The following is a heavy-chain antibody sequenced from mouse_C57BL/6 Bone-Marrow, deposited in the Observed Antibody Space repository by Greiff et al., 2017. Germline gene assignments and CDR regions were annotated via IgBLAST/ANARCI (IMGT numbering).Heavy chain of an antibody. CDR3: ARDLLCYYGFDY. V-gene: IGHV5-4*01. D-gene: IGHD1-1*01. CDR2: ISDGGCYT. J-gene: IGHJ2*01. Sequence: EVKLMESGGGLVKPGGSLKLSCAASGFTFSSYAMSWVRQTPEKRLEWVATISDGGCYTYYPDNVKGRFTISRDNAKNNLYLQMSHLKSEDTAMYYCARDLLCYYGFDYWGQGTTLTVSS. CDR1: GFTFSSYA.